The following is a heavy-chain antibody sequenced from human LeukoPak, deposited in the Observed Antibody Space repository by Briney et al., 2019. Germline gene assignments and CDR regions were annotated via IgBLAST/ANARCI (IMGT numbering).Heavy chain of an antibody. CDR3: ASGVRGRDYYYYGMDV. J-gene: IGHJ6*02. D-gene: IGHD3-10*01. Sequence: SETLSLTCAVYGGSFSGYYWSWIRQPPGKGLEWIGEINHSGSTNYNPSLKGRVTISVDTSKNQFSLKLSSVTAADTAVYYCASGVRGRDYYYYGMDVWGQGTTVTVSS. V-gene: IGHV4-34*01. CDR1: GGSFSGYY. CDR2: INHSGST.